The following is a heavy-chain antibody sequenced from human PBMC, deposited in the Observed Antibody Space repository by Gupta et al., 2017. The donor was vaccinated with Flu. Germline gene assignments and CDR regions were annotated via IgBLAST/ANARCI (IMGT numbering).Heavy chain of an antibody. Sequence: QVQLQQWGAGLLNPSETLSLTCAVYGGSFSGYYWIWIRQPPGKGLEWIGEINHSGSTNYNPSLKSRVTISVDTSKNQVSLKLSSVTAADTAVYYCARGRRWRPLGDAFDIGGQGTMVTVYS. D-gene: IGHD5-24*01. CDR2: INHSGST. CDR3: ARGRRWRPLGDAFDI. V-gene: IGHV4-34*01. CDR1: GGSFSGYY. J-gene: IGHJ3*02.